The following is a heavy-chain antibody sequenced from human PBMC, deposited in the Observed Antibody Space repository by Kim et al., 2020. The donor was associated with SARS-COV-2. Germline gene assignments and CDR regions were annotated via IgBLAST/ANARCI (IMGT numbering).Heavy chain of an antibody. CDR3: ARVPVGTVHFDY. Sequence: ASVKVSCTASGYSFISYGISWVRQAPGQGLEWMGWISTYHGNANYAQKLQGRVTMTTDTSTSTAYMELRSLTSDDTAVYYCARVPVGTVHFDYWGQGTLVTVSS. J-gene: IGHJ4*02. D-gene: IGHD1-26*01. CDR1: GYSFISYG. V-gene: IGHV1-18*01. CDR2: ISTYHGNA.